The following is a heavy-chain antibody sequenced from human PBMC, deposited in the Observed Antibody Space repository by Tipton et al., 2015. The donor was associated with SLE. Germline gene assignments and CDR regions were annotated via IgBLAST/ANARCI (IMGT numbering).Heavy chain of an antibody. CDR1: GFTFSSYW. CDR2: IIGDGSNT. CDR3: ASTGTGYYNT. Sequence: SLRLSCAASGFTFSSYWMDWVRQAPGKGLVWVSRIIGDGSNTKYADSVKGRFTISRDNAKNTLYLQMTSLRAEDTAVYYCASTGTGYYNTWGQGTLVTVSS. D-gene: IGHD1-1*01. J-gene: IGHJ5*02. V-gene: IGHV3-74*01.